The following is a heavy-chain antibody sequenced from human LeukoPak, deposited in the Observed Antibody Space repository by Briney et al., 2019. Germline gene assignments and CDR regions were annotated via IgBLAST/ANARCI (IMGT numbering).Heavy chain of an antibody. Sequence: QPGGSLRLSCAASGFTFSSYSMNWVRQAPGKGLGWVSYISSSSSTIYYADSVKGRFTISRDNAKNSLYLQMNSLRAEDTAVYYCARDFGGGVPASIDYWGQGTLVTVSS. V-gene: IGHV3-48*01. CDR2: ISSSSSTI. J-gene: IGHJ4*02. D-gene: IGHD2-2*01. CDR1: GFTFSSYS. CDR3: ARDFGGGVPASIDY.